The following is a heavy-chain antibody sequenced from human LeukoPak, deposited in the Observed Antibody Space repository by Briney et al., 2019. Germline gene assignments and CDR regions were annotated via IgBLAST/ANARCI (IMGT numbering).Heavy chain of an antibody. CDR2: MNPNSGNT. CDR3: ARIIDCSCGSCYSY. J-gene: IGHJ4*02. D-gene: IGHD2-15*01. CDR1: GYTFTSYD. V-gene: IGHV1-8*01. Sequence: ASVKVSCKASGYTFTSYDINWVRQATGQGLEWMGWMNPNSGNTGYAQKFQGRVTMTRNTSISTAYMELSSLRSEDTAVYYCARIIDCSCGSCYSYWGQGTLVTVSS.